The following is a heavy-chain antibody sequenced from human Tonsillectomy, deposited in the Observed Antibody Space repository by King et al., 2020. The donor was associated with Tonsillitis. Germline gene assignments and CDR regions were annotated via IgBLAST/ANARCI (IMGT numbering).Heavy chain of an antibody. CDR2: IYYSGGT. CDR3: ARLPYDILTGFDY. CDR1: GGSISSSSYY. D-gene: IGHD3-9*01. V-gene: IGHV4-39*01. J-gene: IGHJ4*02. Sequence: QLQESGPGLVKPSETLSLTCTVSGGSISSSSYYWGWFRQPPGKGLEWIGCIYYSGGTYSNPSLKSRFTISVDTSKNQFSLKLSSGTAADTAVYYCARLPYDILTGFDYWGQGTLVTVSS.